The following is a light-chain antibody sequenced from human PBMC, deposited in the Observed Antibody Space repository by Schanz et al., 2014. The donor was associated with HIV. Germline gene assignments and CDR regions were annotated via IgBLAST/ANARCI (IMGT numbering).Light chain of an antibody. CDR2: GVN. J-gene: IGLJ1*01. Sequence: QSALTQPASVSGSPGQSITFSCTGTSSDVGSYNLVSWYQQHPGKAPKVLIHGVNNRPSGVSHRFSGSKSDITASLTISGLQAEDEGDYYCCSYSRVGTPHYVFGTGTKLTVL. CDR3: CSYSRVGTPHYV. CDR1: SSDVGSYNL. V-gene: IGLV2-14*02.